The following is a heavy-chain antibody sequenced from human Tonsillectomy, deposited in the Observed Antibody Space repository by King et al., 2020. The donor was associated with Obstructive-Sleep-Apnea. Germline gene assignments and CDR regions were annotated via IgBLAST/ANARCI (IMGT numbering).Heavy chain of an antibody. V-gene: IGHV3-23*04. J-gene: IGHJ4*02. CDR2: ISGGGGT. Sequence: VQLVESGGGLVQPGGSLRLSCAASGFTFSNYAMSWVRQAPGKGLEWVSAISGGGGTYCADSVKGRFTISRDNSKNTLYLQMNSLRAEDTAVYYCAKPAYDFWSGYFENNNFDYWGQGTLVTVSS. D-gene: IGHD3-3*01. CDR3: AKPAYDFWSGYFENNNFDY. CDR1: GFTFSNYA.